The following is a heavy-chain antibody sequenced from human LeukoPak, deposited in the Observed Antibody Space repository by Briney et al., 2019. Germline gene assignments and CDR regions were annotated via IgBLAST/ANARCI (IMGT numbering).Heavy chain of an antibody. V-gene: IGHV1-18*04. Sequence: ASVKVSCKASGYTFTGYYMHWVRQAPGQGLEWMGWISAYNGNTNYAQKLQGRVTMTTDTSTSTAYMELRSLRSDDTAVYYCARTVAGRPNWFDPWGQGTLVTVSS. CDR2: ISAYNGNT. CDR3: ARTVAGRPNWFDP. CDR1: GYTFTGYY. J-gene: IGHJ5*02. D-gene: IGHD6-19*01.